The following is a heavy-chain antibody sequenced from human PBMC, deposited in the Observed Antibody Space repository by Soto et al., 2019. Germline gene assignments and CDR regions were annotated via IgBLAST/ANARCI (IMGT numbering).Heavy chain of an antibody. CDR2: IYYSGST. CDR1: GGSISSGGYY. J-gene: IGHJ2*01. CDR3: ARDTTYYDFLSGGRLPGSFDL. V-gene: IGHV4-31*03. D-gene: IGHD3-3*01. Sequence: QVQLQESGPGLVKPSQTLSVTCTVSGGSISSGGYYWSWIRQHPGKGLEWIGYIYYSGSTYYNPSLKSRVTISVNTSKNQFSLKLSSVTAADTAVYYCARDTTYYDFLSGGRLPGSFDLWGRGTLVTVST.